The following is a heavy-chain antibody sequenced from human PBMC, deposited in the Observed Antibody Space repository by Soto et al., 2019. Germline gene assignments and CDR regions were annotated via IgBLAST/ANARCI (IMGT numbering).Heavy chain of an antibody. D-gene: IGHD1-1*01. V-gene: IGHV1-46*01. Sequence: ASVKVSCKASGYPFPSYYMHWVRQAPGQGLEWMGIINPSGGSTSYAQKFQGRVTMTRDTSTSTVYMEMSSLGSEDTAGYYGARGNPLEWGQGTLVTVSS. CDR3: ARGNPLE. CDR1: GYPFPSYY. J-gene: IGHJ4*02. CDR2: INPSGGST.